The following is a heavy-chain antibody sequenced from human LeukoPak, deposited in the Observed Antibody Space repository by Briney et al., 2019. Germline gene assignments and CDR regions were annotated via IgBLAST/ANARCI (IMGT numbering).Heavy chain of an antibody. CDR1: GGSISGGGYY. D-gene: IGHD5-18*01. J-gene: IGHJ4*02. CDR3: ARVAVDTAMIPSIDY. Sequence: ASETLSLTCTVSGGSISGGGYYWSWIRQHPGKGLEWIGYIYYSGSTYYNPSLKSRVTISVDTSKNQYSLKLSSVTAADTAVYYCARVAVDTAMIPSIDYWGQGTLVTVSS. V-gene: IGHV4-31*03. CDR2: IYYSGST.